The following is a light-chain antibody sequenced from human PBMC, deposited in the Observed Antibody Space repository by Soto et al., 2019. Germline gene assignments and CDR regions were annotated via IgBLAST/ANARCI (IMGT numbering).Light chain of an antibody. Sequence: QSALTQPASVSGSPGQSITISCTGTSSDVNDYYYVSWYQQHPGKAPKLILFEVSRRPSGVSSRFSGSKSGNTASLTISGLQAEDEADYYCSSFTSSITHYVFGPGTKLTVL. CDR1: SSDVNDYYY. CDR3: SSFTSSITHYV. V-gene: IGLV2-14*01. J-gene: IGLJ1*01. CDR2: EVS.